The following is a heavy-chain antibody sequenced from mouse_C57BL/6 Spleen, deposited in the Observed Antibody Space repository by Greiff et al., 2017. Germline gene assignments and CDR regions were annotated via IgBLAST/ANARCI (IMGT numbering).Heavy chain of an antibody. V-gene: IGHV1-55*01. CDR1: GYTFTSYW. CDR2: IYPGSGST. CDR3: ARSGGGNPYAMDY. D-gene: IGHD2-1*01. Sequence: QVQLQQSGAELVKPGASVKMSCKASGYTFTSYWITWVKQRPGQGLEWIGDIYPGSGSTNYNEKFKSKATLTVDTSSSTAYMQLSSLTSEDSAVYYCARSGGGNPYAMDYWGQGTSVTVSS. J-gene: IGHJ4*01.